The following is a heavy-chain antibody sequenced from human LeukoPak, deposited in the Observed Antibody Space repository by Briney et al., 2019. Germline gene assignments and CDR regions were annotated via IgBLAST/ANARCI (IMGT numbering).Heavy chain of an antibody. D-gene: IGHD3-10*01. CDR1: GFTFSSYW. CDR2: IKQDGSEK. CDR3: ARASVIIGSDAFDI. J-gene: IGHJ3*02. Sequence: PGGSLRLSCAASGFTFSSYWMSWVRQAPGKGLEWVANIKQDGSEKYYVDSVKGRFTISRDNAKNSLYLQMNSLRAEDTAVYYCARASVIIGSDAFDIWGQGTMVTASS. V-gene: IGHV3-7*01.